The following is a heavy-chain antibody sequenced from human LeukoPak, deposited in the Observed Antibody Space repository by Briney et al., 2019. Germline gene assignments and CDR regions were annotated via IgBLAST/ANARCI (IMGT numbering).Heavy chain of an antibody. V-gene: IGHV3-23*01. D-gene: IGHD3-3*01. CDR3: ARTYYDFWSGYYSHEGNPFDY. CDR2: ISGSGGTT. CDR1: GFTFSSHG. J-gene: IGHJ4*02. Sequence: GGSLRLSCAASGFTFSSHGMSWVRQAPGKGLEWVSAISGSGGTTYDADSVKGRFTISRDNAKNSLYLEMNSLRAEDTAAYYCARTYYDFWSGYYSHEGNPFDYWGQGTLVTVSS.